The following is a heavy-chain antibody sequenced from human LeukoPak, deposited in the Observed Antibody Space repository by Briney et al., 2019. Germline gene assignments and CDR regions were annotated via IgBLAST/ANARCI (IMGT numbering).Heavy chain of an antibody. V-gene: IGHV4-59*08. CDR1: GGSISSYY. J-gene: IGHJ4*02. D-gene: IGHD2/OR15-2a*01. CDR2: ISDIGSI. Sequence: PSETLSLTCTVSGGSISSYYWSSIRQPPGKGLEWIAYISDIGSINYNPSLKSRVTISLDTSKNQFSLKLSSVTAADTAVYYCAGHHPRNTVDFWGQGTLVTVSS. CDR3: AGHHPRNTVDF.